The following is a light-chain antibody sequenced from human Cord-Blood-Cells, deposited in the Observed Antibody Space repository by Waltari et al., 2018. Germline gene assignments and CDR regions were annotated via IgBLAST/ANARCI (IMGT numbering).Light chain of an antibody. CDR3: NSRDSSGNHVV. CDR1: SLRSYY. V-gene: IGLV3-19*01. CDR2: GKN. Sequence: SSELTQVPAVSVALGQPVRITCQGASLRSYYASWYQQKPGQAPVLVIYGKNNRPSGIPDRLCSSSSGNTASLPITGAQAEDEADYDCNSRDSSGNHVVFGGGTKLTVL. J-gene: IGLJ2*01.